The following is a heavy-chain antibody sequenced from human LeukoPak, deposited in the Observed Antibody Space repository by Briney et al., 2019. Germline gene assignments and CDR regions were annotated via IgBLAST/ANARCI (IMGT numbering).Heavy chain of an antibody. CDR2: ISGSDTTT. CDR1: GFSFRSYG. V-gene: IGHV3-23*01. J-gene: IGHJ4*02. Sequence: GGSLRLSCAASGFSFRSYGMSWVRQAPGKGLEWVSYISGSDTTTHYADSVKGRFTISRDNSKNTLYLQMNSLRAEDTAVYFCAKDQVVPFDYWGQGTLVTVSS. CDR3: AKDQVVPFDY. D-gene: IGHD2-2*01.